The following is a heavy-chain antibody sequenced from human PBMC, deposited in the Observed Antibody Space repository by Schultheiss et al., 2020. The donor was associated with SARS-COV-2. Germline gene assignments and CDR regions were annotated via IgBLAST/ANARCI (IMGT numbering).Heavy chain of an antibody. CDR1: GYSFTSYW. Sequence: GESLKISCKGSGYSFTSYWIGWVRQMPGKGLEWMGIIYPGDSDTRYSPSFQGQVTISADKSISTAYLQWSSLKASDTAMYYCARVQQLVEGWGYYGMDVWGQGTTVTVSS. CDR3: ARVQQLVEGWGYYGMDV. CDR2: IYPGDSDT. V-gene: IGHV5-51*01. D-gene: IGHD6-13*01. J-gene: IGHJ6*02.